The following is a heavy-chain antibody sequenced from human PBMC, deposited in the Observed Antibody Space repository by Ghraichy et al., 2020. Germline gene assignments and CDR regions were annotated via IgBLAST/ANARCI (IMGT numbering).Heavy chain of an antibody. J-gene: IGHJ5*02. CDR1: GGSFSGYY. Sequence: SLTCAVYGGSFSGYYWSWIRQPPGKGLEWIGEINHSGSTNYNPSLKSRVTISVDTSKNQFSLKLSSVTAADTAVYYCARDPMVRGNNWFDPWGQGTLVTVSS. D-gene: IGHD3-10*01. CDR3: ARDPMVRGNNWFDP. V-gene: IGHV4-34*01. CDR2: INHSGST.